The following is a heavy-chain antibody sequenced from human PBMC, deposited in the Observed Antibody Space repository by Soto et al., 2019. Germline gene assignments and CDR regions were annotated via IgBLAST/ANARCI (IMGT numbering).Heavy chain of an antibody. D-gene: IGHD3-3*01. CDR3: AKDIRYYDFWSGYYTAC. J-gene: IGHJ4*02. Sequence: GGSLRLSCAASGFTFSSYGMHWVRQAPGKGLEWVAVISYDGSNKYYAGSVKGRFTISRDNSKNTLYLQMNSLRAEDTAVYYCAKDIRYYDFWSGYYTACWGQGTLVTVSS. CDR1: GFTFSSYG. V-gene: IGHV3-30*18. CDR2: ISYDGSNK.